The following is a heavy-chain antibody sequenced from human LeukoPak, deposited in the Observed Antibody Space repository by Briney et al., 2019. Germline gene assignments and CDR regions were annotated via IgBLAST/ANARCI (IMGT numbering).Heavy chain of an antibody. CDR3: AKSPGYSNYAFDY. V-gene: IGHV3-30*18. J-gene: IGHJ4*02. CDR2: ISYDGSNK. Sequence: PGRSLRLSCAASGFTFSSYGMHWVRQAPGKGLEWVAVISYDGSNKYYADSVKGRFTISRDNSKNTLYLQMNSLRAEDTAVYYCAKSPGYSNYAFDYWGQGTLVTVSS. D-gene: IGHD4-11*01. CDR1: GFTFSSYG.